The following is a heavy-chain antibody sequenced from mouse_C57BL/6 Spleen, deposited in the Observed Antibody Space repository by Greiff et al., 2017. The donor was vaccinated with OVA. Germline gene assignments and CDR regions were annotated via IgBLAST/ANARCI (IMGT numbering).Heavy chain of an antibody. Sequence: VMLVESGAELVKPGASVKISCKASGYAFSSYWMNWVKQRPGKGLEWIGQIYPGDGDTNYNGKFKGKATLTADKSSSTAYMQLSSLTSEDSAVYFCARGGLLRYFDVWGTGTTVTVSS. D-gene: IGHD2-3*01. CDR1: GYAFSSYW. J-gene: IGHJ1*03. V-gene: IGHV1-80*01. CDR3: ARGGLLRYFDV. CDR2: IYPGDGDT.